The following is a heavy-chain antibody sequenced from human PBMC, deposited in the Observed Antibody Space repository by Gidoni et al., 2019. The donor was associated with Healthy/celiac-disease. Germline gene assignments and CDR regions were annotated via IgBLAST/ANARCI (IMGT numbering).Heavy chain of an antibody. V-gene: IGHV1-2*06. CDR3: ARDPSPRAYYYDSSGYFDY. D-gene: IGHD3-22*01. J-gene: IGHJ4*02. CDR1: GYTFTGYY. CDR2: INPNSGGT. Sequence: QVQLVQSGAEVKKPGASVKVSCKASGYTFTGYYMHWVRQAPGQGLEWMGRINPNSGGTNYAQKFQGRVTMTRDTSISTAYMELSRLRSDDTAVYYCARDPSPRAYYYDSSGYFDYWGQGTLVTVSS.